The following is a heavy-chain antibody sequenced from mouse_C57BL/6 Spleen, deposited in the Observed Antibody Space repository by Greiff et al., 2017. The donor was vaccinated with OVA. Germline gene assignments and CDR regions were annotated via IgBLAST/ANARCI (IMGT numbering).Heavy chain of an antibody. V-gene: IGHV1-82*01. CDR3: AQYYGTLGAMDY. CDR2: IYPGDGDT. J-gene: IGHJ4*01. D-gene: IGHD1-1*01. CDR1: GYAFSSSW. Sequence: QVQLKESGPELVKPGASVKISCKASGYAFSSSWMNWVKQRPGKGLEWIGRIYPGDGDTNYNGKFKGKATLTADKSSSTAYMQLSSLTSEDSAVYFCAQYYGTLGAMDYWGQGTSVTVSS.